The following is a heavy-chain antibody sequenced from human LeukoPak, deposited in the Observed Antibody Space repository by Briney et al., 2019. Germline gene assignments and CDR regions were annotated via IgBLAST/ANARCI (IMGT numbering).Heavy chain of an antibody. CDR3: ATQRGSYLWGTDFDY. J-gene: IGHJ4*02. D-gene: IGHD3-16*01. V-gene: IGHV1-2*02. Sequence: ASVKVSCKASGYTFSGHYMHWVRQAPGQGLEWMGWIYPNSGGTNYAQKFQGRVTMTRDTSISTAYMELSRLRSDDTAVYYCATQRGSYLWGTDFDYWGQGTLVTVSS. CDR2: IYPNSGGT. CDR1: GYTFSGHY.